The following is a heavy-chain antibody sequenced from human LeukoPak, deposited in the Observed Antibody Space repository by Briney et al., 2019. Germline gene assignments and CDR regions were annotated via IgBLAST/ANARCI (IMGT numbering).Heavy chain of an antibody. J-gene: IGHJ4*02. CDR3: ARARYRSAETYIDY. D-gene: IGHD3-16*01. V-gene: IGHV1-2*02. CDR2: ISPTGSFT. Sequence: ASVKVSCTAFGYTFTNNFMHWVRQAPGQGPEWMALISPTGSFTAYAQKFQGRVTMTRDTSISTAYMELSRLRSDDTAVYYCARARYRSAETYIDYWGQGTLVTVSS. CDR1: GYTFTNNF.